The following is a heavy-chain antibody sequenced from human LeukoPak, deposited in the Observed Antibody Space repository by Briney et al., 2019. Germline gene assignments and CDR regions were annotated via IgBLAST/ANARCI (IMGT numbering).Heavy chain of an antibody. Sequence: SETLSLTCAVYGGSFSGYYWSWIRQPPGKGLEWIGEINHSGSTNYNPSLKSRVTISVDTSKNQFSLKLSSVTAAYTAVYYCARSPIAEANFDYWGQGTLVTVSS. CDR2: INHSGST. CDR1: GGSFSGYY. D-gene: IGHD6-19*01. V-gene: IGHV4-34*01. J-gene: IGHJ4*02. CDR3: ARSPIAEANFDY.